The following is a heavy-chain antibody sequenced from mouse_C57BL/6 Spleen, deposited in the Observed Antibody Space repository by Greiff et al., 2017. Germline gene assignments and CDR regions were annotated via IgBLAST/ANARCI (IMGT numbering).Heavy chain of an antibody. CDR1: GFTFSSYG. D-gene: IGHD1-1*01. Sequence: EVKLMESGGDLVKPGGSLKLSCAASGFTFSSYGMSWVRQTPDKRLEWVATISSGGSYTYYPDSVKGRFTISRDNAKNTLYLQMSSLKSEDTAMYYCAGRGSSYYFDYWGQGTTLTVSS. CDR3: AGRGSSYYFDY. CDR2: ISSGGSYT. J-gene: IGHJ2*01. V-gene: IGHV5-6*02.